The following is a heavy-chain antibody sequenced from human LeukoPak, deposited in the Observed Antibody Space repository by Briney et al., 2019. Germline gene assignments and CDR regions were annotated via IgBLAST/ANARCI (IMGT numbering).Heavy chain of an antibody. D-gene: IGHD6-13*01. J-gene: IGHJ6*03. CDR1: GFPFSSHG. V-gene: IGHV3-23*01. CDR2: IIGGGGST. CDR3: AKAAGGGIAAAGTVDYYYYMDV. Sequence: GGSLRLSCAASGFPFSSHGMSWVRQAPGKGLEWVSGIIGGGGSTYYADSVKGRFTISGDNSRNTLFLQMNSLRAEDTAVYYCAKAAGGGIAAAGTVDYYYYMDVWGKGTTVTISS.